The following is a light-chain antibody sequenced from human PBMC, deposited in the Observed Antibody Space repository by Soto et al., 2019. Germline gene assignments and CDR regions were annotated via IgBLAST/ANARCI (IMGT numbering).Light chain of an antibody. CDR1: QSVLYSSNNENY. J-gene: IGKJ4*01. Sequence: DIVMTQSPDSLGVSLGERATINCKSSQSVLYSSNNENYLAWYQQKPGQPPQLLMYWASTRESGVPDRFSGSGSGTDFTLTISSLQAEDVAVYYCQQYFISPLTFGGGTKVEIK. CDR2: WAS. V-gene: IGKV4-1*01. CDR3: QQYFISPLT.